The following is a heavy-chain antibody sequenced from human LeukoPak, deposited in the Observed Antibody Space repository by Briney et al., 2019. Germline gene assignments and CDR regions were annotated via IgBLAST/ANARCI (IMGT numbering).Heavy chain of an antibody. V-gene: IGHV4-39*01. D-gene: IGHD6-19*01. CDR1: GGSISSDDYY. J-gene: IGHJ3*02. CDR3: ARHLEGRAVAGTLGAFDI. Sequence: SETLSLTCTVSGGSISSDDYYWAWIRQPPGKGLEWIGAIYYNGKTYYNPSLKSRVTMSVDTSKNQFSLNPSSVTAADTAVYYCARHLEGRAVAGTLGAFDIWSQGTMDTVSS. CDR2: IYYNGKT.